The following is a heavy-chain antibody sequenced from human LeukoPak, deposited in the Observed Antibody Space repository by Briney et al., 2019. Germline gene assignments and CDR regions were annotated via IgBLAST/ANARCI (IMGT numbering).Heavy chain of an antibody. J-gene: IGHJ4*02. CDR3: AKRGVVIRVFLVGFRKESYYFDS. Sequence: GGSLRLSCAVSGITLSNYGISWVRQAPGKGLEWVAGISGSGGGTNYADSVQGRFTISSDNTSNTLDLQMKSLRAEATAVYYCAKRGVVIRVFLVGFRKESYYFDSWGQGALVTVSS. CDR1: GITLSNYG. D-gene: IGHD3-10*01. CDR2: ISGSGGGT. V-gene: IGHV3-23*01.